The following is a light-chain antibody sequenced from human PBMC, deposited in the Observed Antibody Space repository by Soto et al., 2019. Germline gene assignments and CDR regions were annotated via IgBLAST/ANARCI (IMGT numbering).Light chain of an antibody. J-gene: IGKJ1*01. CDR3: QQYYSTPWT. CDR1: MSVLYSSNNKNN. V-gene: IGKV4-1*01. CDR2: WAS. Sequence: GSVGVALGERVALGGRCSMSVLYSSNNKNNLAWYQQKPGQPPKLLIYWASSRESGVPVRFSGSGSGTDFTLAISSLQAEDVAIYYCQQYYSTPWTFGQGTKVDIK.